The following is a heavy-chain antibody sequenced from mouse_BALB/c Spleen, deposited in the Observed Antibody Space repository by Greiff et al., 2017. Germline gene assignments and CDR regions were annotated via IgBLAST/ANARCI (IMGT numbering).Heavy chain of an antibody. J-gene: IGHJ2*01. CDR2: ISSGGST. CDR1: GFTFSSYA. Sequence: DVMLVESGGGLVKPGGSLKLSCAASGFTFSSYAMSWVRQTPEKRLEWVASISSGGSTYYPDSVKGRFTISRDNARNILYLQMSSLRSEDTAMYYCAREGWLPFDYWGQGTTLTVSS. CDR3: AREGWLPFDY. V-gene: IGHV5-6-5*01. D-gene: IGHD2-3*01.